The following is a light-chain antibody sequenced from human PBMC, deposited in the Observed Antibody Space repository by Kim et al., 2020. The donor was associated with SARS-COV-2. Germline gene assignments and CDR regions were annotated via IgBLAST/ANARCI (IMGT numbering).Light chain of an antibody. V-gene: IGKV1-5*01. CDR3: QQYDRSSGT. Sequence: ASGGDRVTMTCRASQSISSWLAWYQQKPGKAPRLLIYDASSLERGGQSRFSGSGSGTEFTLTISSLQPDGFATYYCQQYDRSSGTFGQGTKVDIK. CDR1: QSISSW. CDR2: DAS. J-gene: IGKJ1*01.